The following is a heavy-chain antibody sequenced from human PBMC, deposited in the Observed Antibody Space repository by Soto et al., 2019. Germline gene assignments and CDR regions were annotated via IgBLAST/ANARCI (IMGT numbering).Heavy chain of an antibody. Sequence: GESLKISCKGSGYSFIIYCISLVLQMPGKGLEWMGRIDPSDSYNKYSPSFQGHVTFSADKSISTVYLQWSSLKASDTAMYYCARSDSSGWVLIDYWGQGTLVTVSS. CDR3: ARSDSSGWVLIDY. CDR2: IDPSDSYN. J-gene: IGHJ4*02. D-gene: IGHD6-19*01. V-gene: IGHV5-10-1*01. CDR1: GYSFIIYC.